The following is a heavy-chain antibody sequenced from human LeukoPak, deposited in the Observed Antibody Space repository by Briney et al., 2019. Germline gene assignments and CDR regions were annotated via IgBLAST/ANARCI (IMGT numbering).Heavy chain of an antibody. J-gene: IGHJ4*02. V-gene: IGHV1-69*06. CDR1: GGTFSSYA. CDR2: IIPIFGTA. CDR3: ARELYYGSAY. D-gene: IGHD3-10*01. Sequence: ASVKVSCKASGGTFSSYAISWARQAPGQGLEWMGGIIPIFGTANYAQKFQGRVTITADKSTSTAYMELSRLRSDDTAVYYCARELYYGSAYWGQGTLVTVSS.